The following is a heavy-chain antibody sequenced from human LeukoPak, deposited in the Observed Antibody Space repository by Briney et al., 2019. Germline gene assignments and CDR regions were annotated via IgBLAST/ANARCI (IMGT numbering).Heavy chain of an antibody. CDR2: IYHSGST. D-gene: IGHD4-17*01. CDR1: GFSISSSNW. J-gene: IGHJ4*02. CDR3: ARVVLRRETTVTTYYFDY. Sequence: SGTLSLTCAVSGFSISSSNWWSWVRQPPGKGLEWIGEIYHSGSTNYNPSLKSRVTISVDTSKNQFSLKLGSVTSADTAVYYCARVVLRRETTVTTYYFDYWGQGTLVTVSS. V-gene: IGHV4-4*02.